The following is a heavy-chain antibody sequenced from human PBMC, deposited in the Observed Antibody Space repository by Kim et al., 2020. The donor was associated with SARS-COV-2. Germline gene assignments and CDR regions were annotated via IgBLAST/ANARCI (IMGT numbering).Heavy chain of an antibody. Sequence: GGSLRLSCAASGFTFSSYEMNWVRQAPGKGLEWVSYISSSGSTIYYADSVKGRFTISRDNAKNSLYLQMNSLRAEDTAVYYCSGYCTNGVCYTGYYYYGMDVWGQGTTVTVSS. CDR3: SGYCTNGVCYTGYYYYGMDV. D-gene: IGHD2-8*01. V-gene: IGHV3-48*03. J-gene: IGHJ6*02. CDR2: ISSSGSTI. CDR1: GFTFSSYE.